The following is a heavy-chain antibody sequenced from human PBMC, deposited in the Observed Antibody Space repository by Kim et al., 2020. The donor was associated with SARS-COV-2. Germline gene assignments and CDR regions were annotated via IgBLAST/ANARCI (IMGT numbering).Heavy chain of an antibody. D-gene: IGHD5-12*01. Sequence: SVKVSCKASGGTFSSYAISWVRQAPGQGLEWMGGIIPIFGTANYAQKFQGRVTITADESTSTAYMELSSLRSEDTAVYYCAREWGYNLGSFNYWGQGTLVTVSS. J-gene: IGHJ4*02. V-gene: IGHV1-69*13. CDR2: IIPIFGTA. CDR1: GGTFSSYA. CDR3: AREWGYNLGSFNY.